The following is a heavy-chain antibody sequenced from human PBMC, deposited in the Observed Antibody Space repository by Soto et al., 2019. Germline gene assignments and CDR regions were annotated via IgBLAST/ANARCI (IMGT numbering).Heavy chain of an antibody. CDR1: GYTFTSYA. CDR2: ISAYNGNT. CDR3: ARVSGFDYGDN. D-gene: IGHD4-17*01. V-gene: IGHV1-18*01. Sequence: QVQWVQSGAEVKKPGASVKVSCKASGYTFTSYAFAWVRQAPGQGLEWMAWISAYNGNTNYGEKLQGRVTVTTDASTSTAYMELRSLRSDDTAVYYCARVSGFDYGDNWGQGTLVTVSS. J-gene: IGHJ4*02.